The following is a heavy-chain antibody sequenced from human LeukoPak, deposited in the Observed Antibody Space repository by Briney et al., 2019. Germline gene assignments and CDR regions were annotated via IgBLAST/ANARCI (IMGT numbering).Heavy chain of an antibody. CDR3: ARDYGGNSGWFDP. CDR1: GYTFTNYD. J-gene: IGHJ5*02. CDR2: MNPNSGNT. V-gene: IGHV1-8*01. Sequence: GASVKVPCKASGYTFTNYDLNWVRQATGQGPEWIGWMNPNSGNTGYAQKFQGRVTLTRSTSVSTAYMELRSLTSEDTAIYYCARDYGGNSGWFDPWGQGTLVTVSS. D-gene: IGHD4-23*01.